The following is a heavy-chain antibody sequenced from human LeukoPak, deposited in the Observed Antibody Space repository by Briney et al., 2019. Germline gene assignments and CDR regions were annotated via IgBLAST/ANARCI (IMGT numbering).Heavy chain of an antibody. Sequence: GGSLRLXCAASGFTFSSYSMNWVRQAPGKGLEWVSSISSSSSYIYYADSVKGRFTISRDNAKNSLYLQMNSLRAEDTAVYYCARDLHSSSWYFVGHWGQGTLVTVSS. D-gene: IGHD6-13*01. CDR2: ISSSSSYI. CDR3: ARDLHSSSWYFVGH. V-gene: IGHV3-21*01. J-gene: IGHJ4*02. CDR1: GFTFSSYS.